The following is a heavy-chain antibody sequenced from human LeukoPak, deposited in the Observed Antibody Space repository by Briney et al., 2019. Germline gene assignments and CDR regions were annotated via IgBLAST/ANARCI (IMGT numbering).Heavy chain of an antibody. CDR3: AKGDRITMVRGVNRYYYYYYGMDV. J-gene: IGHJ6*02. V-gene: IGHV3-23*01. Sequence: PGGSLRLSCAASGFTFSSYSMNWVRQAPGKGLEWVSAISGSGGSTYYADSVKGRFTISRDNSKNTLYLQMNSLRAEDTAVYYCAKGDRITMVRGVNRYYYYYYGMDVWGQGTTVTVSS. CDR1: GFTFSSYS. D-gene: IGHD3-10*01. CDR2: ISGSGGST.